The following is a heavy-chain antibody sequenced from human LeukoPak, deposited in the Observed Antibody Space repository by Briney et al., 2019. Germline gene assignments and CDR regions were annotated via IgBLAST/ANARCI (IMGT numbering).Heavy chain of an antibody. CDR1: GGSINSY. CDR2: ISGSGTI. Sequence: SETLSLTCTVSGGSINSYWSWIRQPAGKGLEWIGRISGSGTITYNPALQSRLSISIDTSKNQISLRLNSVTAADTAMYYCAKSGGYGLIDYWGQGTLVTVSS. J-gene: IGHJ4*02. V-gene: IGHV4-4*07. D-gene: IGHD1-26*01. CDR3: AKSGGYGLIDY.